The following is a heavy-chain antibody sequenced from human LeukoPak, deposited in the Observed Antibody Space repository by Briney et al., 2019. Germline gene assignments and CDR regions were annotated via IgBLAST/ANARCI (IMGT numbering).Heavy chain of an antibody. CDR3: ARGKSGSYPN. CDR2: INHSGST. CDR1: GGSFSGYY. Sequence: SGTLSLTCAVYGGSFSGYYWSWIRQPPGKGLEWIGEINHSGSTNYNPSLKSRVTISVDTSKNQFSPKLSSVTAADTAVYYCARGKSGSYPNWGQGTLVTVSS. D-gene: IGHD1-26*01. V-gene: IGHV4-34*01. J-gene: IGHJ4*02.